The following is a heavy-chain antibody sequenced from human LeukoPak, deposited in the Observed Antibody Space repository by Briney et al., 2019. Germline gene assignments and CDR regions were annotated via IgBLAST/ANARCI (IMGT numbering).Heavy chain of an antibody. CDR2: ISHDETYK. J-gene: IGHJ4*02. CDR3: AREGYYFDY. CDR1: GFTFRNYG. Sequence: GGSLRLSCAASGFTFRNYGMHWVRQAPGKGLEWVAVISHDETYKNSADSVMGRFTISRDNSKNTVYLQMNSLKAEDTAVYYCAREGYYFDYWGQGTLVTVSS. V-gene: IGHV3-33*01.